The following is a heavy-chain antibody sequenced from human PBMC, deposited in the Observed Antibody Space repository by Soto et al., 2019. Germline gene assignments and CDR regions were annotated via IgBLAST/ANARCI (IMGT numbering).Heavy chain of an antibody. CDR1: GVSINSPPYY. D-gene: IGHD3-10*01. J-gene: IGHJ6*02. CDR3: ARRRYYVSGSYYDYYYYYVMDV. Sequence: SETLSLTCAVSGVSINSPPYYWNWVRLHPGKGLEWIGYTYYSGSTNYNPSLKSRVTISVDTSKNQFSLKLTSVTAADTAVYYCARRRYYVSGSYYDYYYYYVMDVGGQGTTDTV. V-gene: IGHV4-61*01. CDR2: TYYSGST.